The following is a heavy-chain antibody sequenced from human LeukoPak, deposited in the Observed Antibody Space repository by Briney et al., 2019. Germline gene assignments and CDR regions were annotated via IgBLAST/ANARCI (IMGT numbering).Heavy chain of an antibody. CDR3: ASHTSRYYDFWSAPPRFDY. Sequence: SVKVSCKASGGTFISYAISWVRQAPGQGLEWMGGIIPIFGTANYAQKFQGRVTITADESTSTAYMELSSLRSEDTAVYYCASHTSRYYDFWSAPPRFDYWGQGTLVTVSS. D-gene: IGHD3-3*01. V-gene: IGHV1-69*13. J-gene: IGHJ4*02. CDR1: GGTFISYA. CDR2: IIPIFGTA.